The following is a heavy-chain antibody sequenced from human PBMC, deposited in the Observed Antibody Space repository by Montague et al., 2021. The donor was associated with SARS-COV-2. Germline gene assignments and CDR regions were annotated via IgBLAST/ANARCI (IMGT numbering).Heavy chain of an antibody. D-gene: IGHD3-9*01. J-gene: IGHJ6*02. CDR3: ARDLESTGYFDPYYYHGMDV. Sequence: SLRISCAASGFTFSSYALHWVRQAPGKGLEWVADISHEGSYKYYADSVKGRFTISRDNSKNTLYLDMNSLRAEDTALYYCARDLESTGYFDPYYYHGMDVWGQGTTVTVSS. CDR2: ISHEGSYK. V-gene: IGHV3-30*04. CDR1: GFTFSSYA.